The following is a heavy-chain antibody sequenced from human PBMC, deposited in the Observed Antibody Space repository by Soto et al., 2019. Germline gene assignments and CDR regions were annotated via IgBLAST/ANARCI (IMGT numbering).Heavy chain of an antibody. CDR1: GGTFSSYA. CDR3: ARGPLIAAAGTSGHAFDI. V-gene: IGHV1-69*13. CDR2: IIPIFGTA. J-gene: IGHJ3*02. Sequence: SVKVSCKASGGTFSSYAISWVRQAPGQGLEWMGGIIPIFGTANYAQKFQGRVTITADESTSTAYMELSSLRSEDTAVYYCARGPLIAAAGTSGHAFDIWGQGTLVTVSS. D-gene: IGHD6-13*01.